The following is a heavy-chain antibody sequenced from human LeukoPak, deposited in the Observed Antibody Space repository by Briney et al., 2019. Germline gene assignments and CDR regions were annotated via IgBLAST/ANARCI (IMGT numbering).Heavy chain of an antibody. CDR3: AGYSSALIDY. V-gene: IGHV4-39*01. CDR2: IYYSGST. CDR1: GGSISSSSYY. J-gene: IGHJ4*02. D-gene: IGHD6-19*01. Sequence: SETLSLTCTVSGGSISSSSYYWGWIRQPPGKGLEWIGSIYYSGSTYYNPSLKSRVTISVDTSENQFSLKLSSVTAADTAVYYCAGYSSALIDYWGQGTLVTVSS.